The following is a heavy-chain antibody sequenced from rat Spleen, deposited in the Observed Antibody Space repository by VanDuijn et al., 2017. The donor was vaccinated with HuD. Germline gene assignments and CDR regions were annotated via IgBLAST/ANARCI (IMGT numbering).Heavy chain of an antibody. D-gene: IGHD1-2*01. Sequence: EVQLVESGGGLVQPGRSLKLSCEVSGFTFSNFDMAWVRQAPTKGLEWVTSISPSGVPYYGDSVRGRFTISRDNAKSTLYLQMDSLRSEDTATYYCTTRPYYSSLNWFPYWGQGTLVTVSS. V-gene: IGHV5-27*01. CDR2: ISPSGVP. CDR1: GFTFSNFD. CDR3: TTRPYYSSLNWFPY. J-gene: IGHJ3*01.